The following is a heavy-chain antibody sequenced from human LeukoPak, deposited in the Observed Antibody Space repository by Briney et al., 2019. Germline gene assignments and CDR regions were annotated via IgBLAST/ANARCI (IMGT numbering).Heavy chain of an antibody. V-gene: IGHV1-8*01. CDR2: MNPNSGNT. D-gene: IGHD2-15*01. CDR1: GYTFTSYD. J-gene: IGHJ5*02. Sequence: ASVKVSCKASGYTFTSYDIYWVRQATGQGFEWMGWMNPNSGNTGYVQKFQGRVTMTRDTSISTAYMELSSLRPEDTAVYYCARGNSKRYCSGGSCYWFDPWGQGTLVTVSS. CDR3: ARGNSKRYCSGGSCYWFDP.